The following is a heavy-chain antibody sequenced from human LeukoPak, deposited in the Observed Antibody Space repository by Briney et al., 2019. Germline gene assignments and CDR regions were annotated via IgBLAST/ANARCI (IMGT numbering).Heavy chain of an antibody. Sequence: GGSLRLSCAASGFTFSSYSMNWVRKAPGKGLEWFSSISSSSSYIYYADSVKGRFTISRDNAKNSLYLQMNSLRAEDTAVYYCAPLTIFGVGIIVDYWGQGTLVTVSS. CDR3: APLTIFGVGIIVDY. CDR2: ISSSSSYI. CDR1: GFTFSSYS. V-gene: IGHV3-21*01. J-gene: IGHJ4*02. D-gene: IGHD3-3*01.